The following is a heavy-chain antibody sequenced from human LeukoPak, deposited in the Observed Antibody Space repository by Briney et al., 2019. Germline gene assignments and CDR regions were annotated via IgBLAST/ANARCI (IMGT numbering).Heavy chain of an antibody. Sequence: SQTLSLTCTVSGGSISSGGYYWSWIRQPPGKGLEWIGYIYHSGSTYYNPSLKSRVTISVDRSKNQFSLKLSSVTAADTAVYYCARPQAVSGREDWGQGTLVTVSS. CDR3: ARPQAVSGRED. CDR1: GGSISSGGYY. J-gene: IGHJ4*02. D-gene: IGHD2/OR15-2a*01. CDR2: IYHSGST. V-gene: IGHV4-30-2*01.